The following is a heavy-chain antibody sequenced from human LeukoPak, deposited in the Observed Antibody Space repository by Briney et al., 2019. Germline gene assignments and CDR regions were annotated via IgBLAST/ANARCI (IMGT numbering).Heavy chain of an antibody. D-gene: IGHD3-9*01. V-gene: IGHV4-30-4*01. CDR2: IYYSGST. Sequence: PSETLSLTCTVSGGSISSGDYYWSWIRQPPGKGLEWIGCIYYSGSTYYNPSLKSRVTISVDTSKNQFSLKLSSVTAADTAVYYCARVHYSDWFEASPIFDYWGQGTLVTVSS. CDR3: ARVHYSDWFEASPIFDY. J-gene: IGHJ4*02. CDR1: GGSISSGDYY.